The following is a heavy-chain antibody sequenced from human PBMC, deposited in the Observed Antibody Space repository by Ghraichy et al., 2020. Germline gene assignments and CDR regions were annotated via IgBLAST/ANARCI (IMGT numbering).Heavy chain of an antibody. CDR3: ARDTEDYGDYRYFDL. V-gene: IGHV7-4-1*02. D-gene: IGHD4-17*01. CDR2: INTNTGNP. CDR1: GYTFTSYA. Sequence: ASVKVSCKASGYTFTSYAMNWVRQAPGQGLEWMGWINTNTGNPTYAQGFTGRFVFSLDTSVSTAYLQISSLKAEDTAVYYCARDTEDYGDYRYFDLWGRGTLVTVSS. J-gene: IGHJ2*01.